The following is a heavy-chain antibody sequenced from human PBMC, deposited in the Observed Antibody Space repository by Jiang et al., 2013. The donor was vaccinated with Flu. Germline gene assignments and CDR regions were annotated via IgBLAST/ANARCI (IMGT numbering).Heavy chain of an antibody. Sequence: PGESLRISCKGSGYPFSDYWITWVRQMPGKGLEWMGGLILVVLIRPTARPSQGHVTISADKSISTAYLQWSSLKASDTAIYYCVRHALGGSGWHYFDDWGQGTLVTVSS. V-gene: IGHV5-10-1*01. J-gene: IGHJ4*02. D-gene: IGHD6-19*01. CDR2: LILVVLIR. CDR1: GYPFSDYW. CDR3: VRHALGGSGWHYFDD.